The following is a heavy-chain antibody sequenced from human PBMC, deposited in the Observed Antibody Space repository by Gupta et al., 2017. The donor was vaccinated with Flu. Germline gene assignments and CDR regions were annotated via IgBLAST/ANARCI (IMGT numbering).Heavy chain of an antibody. CDR2: ISYDGSNK. CDR1: GFTFRSYA. Sequence: QVQLVESGGGVVQPGRSLRLSCAASGFTFRSYAMHWVRQAPGKGLEWVAVISYDGSNKYYADSVKGRFTISRDNSKNTLYLQMNSLRAEDTAVYYCARDPRFLEWLLYVDYYYYYMDVWGKGTTVTVSS. D-gene: IGHD3-3*01. CDR3: ARDPRFLEWLLYVDYYYYYMDV. J-gene: IGHJ6*03. V-gene: IGHV3-30-3*01.